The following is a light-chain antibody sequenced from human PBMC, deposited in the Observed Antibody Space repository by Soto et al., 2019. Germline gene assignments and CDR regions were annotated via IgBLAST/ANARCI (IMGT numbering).Light chain of an antibody. V-gene: IGKV1-5*01. CDR1: QSISSW. CDR3: QQYNSYLWT. J-gene: IGKJ1*01. CDR2: DAS. Sequence: DIQMTQSPSTLSASVGARVTITCRASQSISSWLAWYQQKPGKAPKLLIYDASSLESGVPSRFSGSVSGTELTITISSLQPDDVETYYGQQYNSYLWTFGQGTKVDIK.